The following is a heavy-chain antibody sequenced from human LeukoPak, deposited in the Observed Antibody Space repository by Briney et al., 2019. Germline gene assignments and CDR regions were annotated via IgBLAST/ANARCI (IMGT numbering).Heavy chain of an antibody. Sequence: GGSLRLSCAASGFTFSSYWMSWVRQAPGKGLEWVANIKQDGSEKYYVDSVKGRFTISRDNAKNSLYLQMNSLRAEDTAVYYCARDIRTDFGRYYFDYWGQGTLVTVSS. J-gene: IGHJ4*02. CDR1: GFTFSSYW. CDR3: ARDIRTDFGRYYFDY. CDR2: IKQDGSEK. D-gene: IGHD3-3*01. V-gene: IGHV3-7*01.